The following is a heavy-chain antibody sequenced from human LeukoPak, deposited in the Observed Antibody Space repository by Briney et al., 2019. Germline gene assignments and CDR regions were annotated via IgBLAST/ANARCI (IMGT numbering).Heavy chain of an antibody. D-gene: IGHD4-23*01. CDR3: ARDEAGGNWYFDL. J-gene: IGHJ2*01. V-gene: IGHV4-59*01. CDR2: IYYSGST. CDR1: GGSISSYY. Sequence: SETLSLTCTVSGGSISSYYWSWIRQPPGKGLEWIGYIYYSGSTNYNPSLKSRVTISVDTSKNQFSLKLSPVTAADTAVYYCARDEAGGNWYFDLWGRGTLVTVSS.